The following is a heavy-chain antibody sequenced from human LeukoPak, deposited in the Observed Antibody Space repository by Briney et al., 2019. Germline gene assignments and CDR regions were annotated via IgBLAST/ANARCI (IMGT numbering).Heavy chain of an antibody. CDR1: GYTFTSYG. J-gene: IGHJ4*02. CDR2: ISAYNGNT. V-gene: IGHV1-18*01. D-gene: IGHD2-2*01. CDR3: ARSSLGYCSSTSCCIRYFDY. Sequence: ASVKVSCKASGYTFTSYGISWVRQAPGQGLEWMGWISAYNGNTNYAQKLQGRVTMTTDTSTSTAYMELRSLRSDDTAVYYCARSSLGYCSSTSCCIRYFDYWGQGTLVTVSS.